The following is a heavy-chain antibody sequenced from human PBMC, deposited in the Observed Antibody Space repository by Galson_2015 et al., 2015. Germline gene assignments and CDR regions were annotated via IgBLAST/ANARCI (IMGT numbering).Heavy chain of an antibody. Sequence: ETLSLTCTVSGGSISSYYWSWLRQPPGKGLEWIGYIYYSGSTNYNPSLKSRVTISVDTSKNQFSLKLSSVTAADTAVYYCARSPHSSGWYIGAFDIWGQGTMVTVSS. V-gene: IGHV4-59*01. J-gene: IGHJ3*02. CDR3: ARSPHSSGWYIGAFDI. CDR1: GGSISSYY. D-gene: IGHD6-19*01. CDR2: IYYSGST.